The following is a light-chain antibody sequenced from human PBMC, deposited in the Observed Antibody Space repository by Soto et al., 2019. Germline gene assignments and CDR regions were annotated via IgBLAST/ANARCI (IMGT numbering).Light chain of an antibody. Sequence: DIQMTQSPATLSASVVDRVTITFLASQSITTYLTWYQQKPGKAPKLLIYAASSLQSGIPSRFSGSGSGTDFTLTISSLQPEDIATYYCQQSSRTPITFGQGTRLE. V-gene: IGKV1-39*01. J-gene: IGKJ5*01. CDR2: AAS. CDR3: QQSSRTPIT. CDR1: QSITTY.